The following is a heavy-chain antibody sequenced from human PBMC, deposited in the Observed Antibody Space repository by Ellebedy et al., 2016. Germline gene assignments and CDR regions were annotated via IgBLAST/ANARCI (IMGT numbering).Heavy chain of an antibody. V-gene: IGHV5-51*01. J-gene: IGHJ5*02. CDR3: ARHGSIGARQNWFDP. CDR2: IYPGDSDT. D-gene: IGHD6-6*01. Sequence: GESLKISXKASGYIFGNYWIGWVRQKTGEGLEWMGIIYPGDSDTRYSPAFQGQVTISADKSISTAYLQWSSLKASDTAMYYYARHGSIGARQNWFDPWGQGTLVTVSS. CDR1: GYIFGNYW.